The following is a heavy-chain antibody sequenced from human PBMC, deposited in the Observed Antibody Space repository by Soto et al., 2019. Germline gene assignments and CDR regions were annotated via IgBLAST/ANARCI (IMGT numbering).Heavy chain of an antibody. CDR1: GYTFNMYY. CDR2: INPNGDTT. CDR3: AREGAAAARMFDN. J-gene: IGHJ4*02. V-gene: IGHV1-46*02. D-gene: IGHD6-13*01. Sequence: ASVKVSCKASGYTFNMYYMHWVRQAPGQGLEWMGVINPNGDTTTYAQRFQGRLTMTRDTSTSTVYMDLTSLRSEDTAVYYCAREGAAAARMFDNWGQGTLVTVS.